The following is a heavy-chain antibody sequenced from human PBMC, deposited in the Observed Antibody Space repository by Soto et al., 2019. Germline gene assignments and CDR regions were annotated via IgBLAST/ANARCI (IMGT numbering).Heavy chain of an antibody. CDR1: GGSISSYY. J-gene: IGHJ3*02. D-gene: IGHD2-21*01. V-gene: IGHV4-59*01. CDR2: IYYSGST. CDR3: ARALGGDLESAFDI. Sequence: SETLSLTCTVSGGSISSYYWSWIRQPPGKGLEWIGYIYYSGSTNYNPSLKSRVTISVDTSKNQFSLKLSSVTAADTAVYYCARALGGDLESAFDIWGQGTMVTVSS.